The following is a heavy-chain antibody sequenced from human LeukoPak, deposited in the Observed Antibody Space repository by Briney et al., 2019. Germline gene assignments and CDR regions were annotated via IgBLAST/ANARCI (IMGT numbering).Heavy chain of an antibody. V-gene: IGHV4-61*01. CDR1: GGSVSSGSYY. J-gene: IGHJ4*02. Sequence: PSETLSLTCTVSGGSVSSGSYYWSWIRQPPGKGLEWIGYIYYSGSINYNPSLKSRVTISLDTSKNQFSLKLSSVTAADTAVYYCARVLAGTTTDHWGQGTLVTVSS. CDR3: ARVLAGTTTDH. D-gene: IGHD1-14*01. CDR2: IYYSGSI.